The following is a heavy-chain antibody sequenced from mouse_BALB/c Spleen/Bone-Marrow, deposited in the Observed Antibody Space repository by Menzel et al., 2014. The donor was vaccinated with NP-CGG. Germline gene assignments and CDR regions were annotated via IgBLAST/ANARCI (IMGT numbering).Heavy chain of an antibody. CDR2: IRSKSNNYAT. Sequence: EVQLVETGGGLVQPKGSLKLSCAASGFTFNTNAMNWVRQAPGKGLEWVARIRSKSNNYATYYADSVKDRFTISRDDSQSMLYLQRNNLKTEDTAMYYCVREPSNWERAMDYWGQGTSVTVSS. J-gene: IGHJ4*01. V-gene: IGHV10S3*01. D-gene: IGHD4-1*01. CDR3: VREPSNWERAMDY. CDR1: GFTFNTNA.